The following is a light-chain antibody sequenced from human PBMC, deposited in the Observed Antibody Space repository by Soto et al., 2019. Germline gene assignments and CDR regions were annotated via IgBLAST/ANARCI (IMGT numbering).Light chain of an antibody. Sequence: IGWTQTTGTLSLSPGERTTLSCRASQSISRSLAWDQQKPGQGPRLLVYGASSRATGTPDRFSGSGSGTDFTLTINRLEPEDFALYYCQQYGSSPPTFGQGTKVEI. CDR3: QQYGSSPPT. CDR1: QSISRS. CDR2: GAS. J-gene: IGKJ1*01. V-gene: IGKV3-20*01.